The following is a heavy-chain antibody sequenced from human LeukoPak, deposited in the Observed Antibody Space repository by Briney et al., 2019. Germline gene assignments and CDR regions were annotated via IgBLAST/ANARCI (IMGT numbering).Heavy chain of an antibody. Sequence: PSETLSLTXTVSGGSISSGDYYWSWIRQPPGKGLEWIGYIYYSGSTYYNPSLKSRVTISVDTSKSQFSLKLSSVTAADTAVYYCAGVSIAAAGPPDYWGQGTLVTVSS. CDR3: AGVSIAAAGPPDY. J-gene: IGHJ4*02. V-gene: IGHV4-30-4*08. CDR2: IYYSGST. CDR1: GGSISSGDYY. D-gene: IGHD6-13*01.